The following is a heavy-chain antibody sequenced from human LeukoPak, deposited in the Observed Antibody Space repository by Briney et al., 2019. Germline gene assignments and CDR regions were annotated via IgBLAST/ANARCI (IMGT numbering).Heavy chain of an antibody. J-gene: IGHJ3*02. CDR2: INHSGST. V-gene: IGHV4-34*01. D-gene: IGHD1-7*01. CDR1: GGSFSGYY. Sequence: SETLSLTCAVYGGSFSGYYWSWIRQPPGKGLEWIGEINHSGSTNYNPSLKSRVTISVDTSKNQFSLKLSSVTAADTAVYYCARDLELELTVGNAFDIWGQGTMVTVSS. CDR3: ARDLELELTVGNAFDI.